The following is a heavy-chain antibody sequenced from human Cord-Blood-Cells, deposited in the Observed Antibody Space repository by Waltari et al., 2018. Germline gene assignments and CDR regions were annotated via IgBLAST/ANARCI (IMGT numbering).Heavy chain of an antibody. J-gene: IGHJ4*02. CDR1: GGTLCSYA. Sequence: QVQLVQAGAEVQKPVSSVKVSCTASGGTLCSYAISWLRQAPGQGLEWMGGIIPIFGTANYAQKFQGRVTITADKSTSTAYMELSSLRSEDTAVYYCAREHDYTGVFDYWGQGTLVTVSS. V-gene: IGHV1-69*06. D-gene: IGHD4-4*01. CDR3: AREHDYTGVFDY. CDR2: IIPIFGTA.